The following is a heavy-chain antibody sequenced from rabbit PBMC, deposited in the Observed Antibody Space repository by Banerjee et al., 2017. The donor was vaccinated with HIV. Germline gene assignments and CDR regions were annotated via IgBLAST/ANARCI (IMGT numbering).Heavy chain of an antibody. CDR1: GFTLSSYW. CDR3: ARDWADSNGYSYAYDLNL. V-gene: IGHV1S45*01. D-gene: IGHD6-1*01. CDR2: IGAGSSGTT. Sequence: QEQLVESGGGLVKPEGSLTLTCKASGFTLSSYWMWWVRQAPGKGLEWTACIGAGSSGTTYYASWAKGRFTISKTSSTTVTLQMTSLTAADTATYFCARDWADSNGYSYAYDLNLWGPGTLVTVS. J-gene: IGHJ4*01.